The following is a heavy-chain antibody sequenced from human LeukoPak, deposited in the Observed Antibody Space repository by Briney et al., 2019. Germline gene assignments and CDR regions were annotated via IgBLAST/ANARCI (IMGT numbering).Heavy chain of an antibody. CDR2: IYHTGST. CDR1: GYSISSGYY. Sequence: SETLSLTCTVSGYSISSGYYWAWIRQPPGKGLEWIGNIYHTGSTYYNLSLKSRVTISVDTSKNQFSLKLSSVTAADTAVYYCARGPPDCSSTSCYAFDAFDIWGQGTMVTVSS. CDR3: ARGPPDCSSTSCYAFDAFDI. J-gene: IGHJ3*02. D-gene: IGHD2-2*01. V-gene: IGHV4-38-2*02.